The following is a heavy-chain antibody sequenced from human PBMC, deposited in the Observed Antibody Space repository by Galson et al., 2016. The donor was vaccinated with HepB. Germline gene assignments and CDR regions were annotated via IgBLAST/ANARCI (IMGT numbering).Heavy chain of an antibody. V-gene: IGHV3-30*04. CDR1: GFTFSSYA. CDR3: ARKPARDWCSSTSCYARDYYYYGMDV. CDR2: ISYDGSNQ. Sequence: SLRLSCAASGFTFSSYAMHWVRQAPGKGLEWVAVISYDGSNQYYADSVKGRFTISRDNSKNTLYLQMNSLRAEDTAVYYCARKPARDWCSSTSCYARDYYYYGMDVWGQGTTVTVSS. J-gene: IGHJ6*02. D-gene: IGHD2-2*01.